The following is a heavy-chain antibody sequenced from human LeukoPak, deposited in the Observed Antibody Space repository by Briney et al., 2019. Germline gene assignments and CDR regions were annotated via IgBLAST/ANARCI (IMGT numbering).Heavy chain of an antibody. J-gene: IGHJ4*02. CDR2: IYSGGGT. CDR3: ARGAIYGDQGY. CDR1: GFTVTNNY. D-gene: IGHD3-3*01. Sequence: GGSLRLSCAAPGFTVTNNYMSWVRQAPGKGLEWVSVIYSGGGTYYTDSVKGRFSISRDNSKNTLYLQMNSLRAEDTAVYYCARGAIYGDQGYWGQGTLVTVSS. V-gene: IGHV3-53*01.